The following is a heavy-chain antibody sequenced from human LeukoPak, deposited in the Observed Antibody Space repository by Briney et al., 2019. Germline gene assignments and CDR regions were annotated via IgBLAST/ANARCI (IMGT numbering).Heavy chain of an antibody. J-gene: IGHJ4*02. Sequence: GGSLRLSCAASGFTFSNYAMNWVRQAPGKGLEWVSTISGSGGSTYYADSVKGRFTISRDNSQSTLYLQMSSLRAEDTAIYYCARVAMVRGVITRAPLDCWGQGALVTVSS. V-gene: IGHV3-23*01. CDR1: GFTFSNYA. D-gene: IGHD3-10*01. CDR3: ARVAMVRGVITRAPLDC. CDR2: ISGSGGST.